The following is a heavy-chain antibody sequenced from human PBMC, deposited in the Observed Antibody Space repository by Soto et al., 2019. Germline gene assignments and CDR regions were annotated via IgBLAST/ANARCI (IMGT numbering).Heavy chain of an antibody. CDR1: GFTFSKYR. D-gene: IGHD3-9*01. CDR2: ISSSSSSK. V-gene: IGHV3-21*06. CDR3: ARGNFDPDY. J-gene: IGHJ4*02. Sequence: GGSLRLSCAASGFTFSKYRMNWVRQAPGKGLERVSYISSSSSSKFYADSVKDRFTISRDNAKSLLYLQMNSLRAEDTAVYYCARGNFDPDYWGQGTLVTVSS.